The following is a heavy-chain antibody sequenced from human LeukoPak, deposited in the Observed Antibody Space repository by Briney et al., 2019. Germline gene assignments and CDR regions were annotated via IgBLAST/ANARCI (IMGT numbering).Heavy chain of an antibody. CDR2: ISGSGGST. V-gene: IGHV3-23*01. J-gene: IGHJ6*03. D-gene: IGHD6-13*01. CDR1: GFTFSSYA. Sequence: GGSLRLSXAASGFTFSSYAMSWVRQAPGKGLEWVSAISGSGGSTYYADSVKGRFTISRDNSKNTLYLQMNSLRAEDTAVYYCAKGERNIAAAYYYYYYYMDVWGKGTTVTVSS. CDR3: AKGERNIAAAYYYYYYYMDV.